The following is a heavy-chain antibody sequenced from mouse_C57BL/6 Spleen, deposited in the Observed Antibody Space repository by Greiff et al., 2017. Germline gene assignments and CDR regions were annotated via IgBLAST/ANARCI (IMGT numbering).Heavy chain of an antibody. CDR2: IDPETGGT. Sequence: QVQLQQSGAELVRPGASVTLSCKASGYTFTDYEMHWVKQTPVHGLEWIGAIDPETGGTAYNQKFKGKAILTADTSSSTAYMELRSLTSEDSAVYYCTGDWDFDYWGQGTTLTVSS. CDR3: TGDWDFDY. V-gene: IGHV1-15*01. D-gene: IGHD4-1*01. CDR1: GYTFTDYE. J-gene: IGHJ2*01.